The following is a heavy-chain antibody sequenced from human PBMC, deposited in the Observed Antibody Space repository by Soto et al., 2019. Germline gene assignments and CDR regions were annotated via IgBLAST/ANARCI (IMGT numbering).Heavy chain of an antibody. CDR3: AKGRGYSGYDIVFDY. D-gene: IGHD5-12*01. Sequence: GSLRLSCAASGFTFSSYAMSWVRQAPGKGLEWVSAISGSGGSTYYADSVKGRFTISRDNSKNTLYLQMNSLRAEDTAVYYCAKGRGYSGYDIVFDYWGQGTLVTAPQ. V-gene: IGHV3-23*01. CDR1: GFTFSSYA. J-gene: IGHJ4*02. CDR2: ISGSGGST.